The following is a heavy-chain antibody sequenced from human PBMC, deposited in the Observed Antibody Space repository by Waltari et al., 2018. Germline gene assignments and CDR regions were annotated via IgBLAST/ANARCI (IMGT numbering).Heavy chain of an antibody. CDR1: GFIFNHYA. CDR2: INGDGDKT. CDR3: AKAHFYDTSGYIEN. J-gene: IGHJ4*02. Sequence: EVQVLESGGGLVQPGGSLRLTCAASGFIFNHYAINWVRQAPGKGREWVSGINGDGDKTYYADSVKGRFTLSRDNSRNTLSLQMNSLRAEDTAVYYCAKAHFYDTSGYIENWGQGTLVTVSS. D-gene: IGHD5-18*01. V-gene: IGHV3-23*01.